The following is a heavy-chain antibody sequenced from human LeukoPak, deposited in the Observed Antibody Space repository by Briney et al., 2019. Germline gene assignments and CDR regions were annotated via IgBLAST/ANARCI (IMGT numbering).Heavy chain of an antibody. CDR1: GFTFSSYW. Sequence: GGSLRLSCAASGFTFSSYWMHWVRQAPGEGLVWVSRINSDGSSTSYADSVKGRFTISRDNAKNTLYLQMNSLRAEDTAVYYCARALPPDYWGQGTLVTVSS. V-gene: IGHV3-74*01. CDR2: INSDGSST. J-gene: IGHJ4*02. CDR3: ARALPPDY.